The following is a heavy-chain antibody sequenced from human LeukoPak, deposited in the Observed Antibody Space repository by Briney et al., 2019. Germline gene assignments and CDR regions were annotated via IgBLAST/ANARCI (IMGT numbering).Heavy chain of an antibody. CDR2: ISYDGSNK. D-gene: IGHD2-2*01. J-gene: IGHJ4*02. V-gene: IGHV3-30-3*01. Sequence: GGSLRLSCAASGFTFSSYAMHWVRQAPGKGLEWVAVISYDGSNKYYADSVKGRFTISRDNSKNTLYLQMNSLRAEDTAVYYCARSYQPLLYYFDHWGQGTLVTVSS. CDR3: ARSYQPLLYYFDH. CDR1: GFTFSSYA.